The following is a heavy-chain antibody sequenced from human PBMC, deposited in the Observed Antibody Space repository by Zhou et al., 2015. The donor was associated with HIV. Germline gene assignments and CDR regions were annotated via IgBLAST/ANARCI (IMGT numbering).Heavy chain of an antibody. V-gene: IGHV1-18*04. D-gene: IGHD2-21*02. CDR2: ISAYKGDT. J-gene: IGHJ5*02. CDR3: ARVGPGVTENWFDP. Sequence: QGQLVQSGGEVKKPGTSVKISCKAAGYIFTNYGVVWVRQAPGQGLEWMGWISAYKGDTTYAQKFQSRITMTKDTSTSTVYLELRSLRFDDTAVYYCARVGPGVTENWFDPWGQGTLVTVS. CDR1: GYIFTNYG.